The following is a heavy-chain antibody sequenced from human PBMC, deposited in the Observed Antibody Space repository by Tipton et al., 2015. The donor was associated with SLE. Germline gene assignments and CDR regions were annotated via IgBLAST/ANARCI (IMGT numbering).Heavy chain of an antibody. J-gene: IGHJ4*02. V-gene: IGHV3-9*01. Sequence: SLRLSCAASGFTFADYAMHGVRQAPGKGLEWVSGISWNSGSMDYAGSVRGRFTISRDNAKNSLFLHMNSLRAEVTAVYYCAKVYYHGSGSYIWDYWGQGVLVTVSS. CDR2: ISWNSGSM. CDR3: AKVYYHGSGSYIWDY. D-gene: IGHD3-10*01. CDR1: GFTFADYA.